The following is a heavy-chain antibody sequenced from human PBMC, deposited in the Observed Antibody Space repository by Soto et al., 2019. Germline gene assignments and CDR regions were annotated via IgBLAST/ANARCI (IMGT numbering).Heavy chain of an antibody. D-gene: IGHD5-12*01. V-gene: IGHV4-59*01. CDR3: ARAGVATIYWFDP. J-gene: IGHJ5*02. CDR2: IYYSGST. CDR1: GGSISSYY. Sequence: SETLSLTCPVSGGSISSYYWSWIRQPPGKGLEWIGYIYYSGSTNYNPSLKSRVTISVDTSKNQFSLKLSSVTAADTAVYYCARAGVATIYWFDPWGQGTLVTVSS.